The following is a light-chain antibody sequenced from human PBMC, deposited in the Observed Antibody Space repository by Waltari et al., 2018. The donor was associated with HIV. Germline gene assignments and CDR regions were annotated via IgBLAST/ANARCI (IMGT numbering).Light chain of an antibody. Sequence: DIQLTQSPSFLSASVGDRVTITCRASQGISSYLAWYQQKPGKAPKLLIYAASTLQSGVPSRFSGSGSGTEFTLTITSLQPEDFATYYCLHLNSYPMYTFGQGTKLEIK. CDR2: AAS. CDR3: LHLNSYPMYT. J-gene: IGKJ2*01. V-gene: IGKV1-9*01. CDR1: QGISSY.